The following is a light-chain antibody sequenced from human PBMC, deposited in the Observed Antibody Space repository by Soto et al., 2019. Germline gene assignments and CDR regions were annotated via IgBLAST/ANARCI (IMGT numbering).Light chain of an antibody. Sequence: EIVVTQSPATVSVSPGERATLSCRASQSVSSNLAWYQQKPGQAPRLLIYGASTRATGIPARFSGSGSGTEFTLTISSLQSEDFAVYYCQQYNNWPPRTFGPGTKVAIK. CDR1: QSVSSN. CDR2: GAS. V-gene: IGKV3-15*01. J-gene: IGKJ3*01. CDR3: QQYNNWPPRT.